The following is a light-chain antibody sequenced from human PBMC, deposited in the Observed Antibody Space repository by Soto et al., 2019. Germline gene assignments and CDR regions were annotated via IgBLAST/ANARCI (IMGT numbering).Light chain of an antibody. J-gene: IGKJ1*01. CDR3: QQYNSYSKT. Sequence: DIQMTQSPSTLSASVGDRVTITCRASQSIGYWLAWYQQKPGKAPNLLIYAASSLETGVPSRFSGSVSGTEFTLSISSLQPDDSASYYCQQYNSYSKTFGQGTKVEIK. V-gene: IGKV1-5*01. CDR1: QSIGYW. CDR2: AAS.